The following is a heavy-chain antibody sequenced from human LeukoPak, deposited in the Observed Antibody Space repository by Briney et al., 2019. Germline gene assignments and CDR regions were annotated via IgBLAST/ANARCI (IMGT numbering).Heavy chain of an antibody. V-gene: IGHV3-30*02. CDR1: RFTFSTYG. D-gene: IGHD4-17*01. CDR2: IRYDGSNK. Sequence: GGSLRLSCAASRFTFSTYGMHWVRQAPGKGLEWVALIRYDGSNKYYADSVKGRFTISRDNSQNTLYLQMNSLRAEDTAVYYCAKDMGTVTKFDYWGKGTLVTVSS. J-gene: IGHJ4*02. CDR3: AKDMGTVTKFDY.